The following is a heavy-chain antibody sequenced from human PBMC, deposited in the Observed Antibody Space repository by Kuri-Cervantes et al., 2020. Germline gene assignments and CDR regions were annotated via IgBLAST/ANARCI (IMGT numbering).Heavy chain of an antibody. Sequence: GGSLRLSCEASGFTFTSYGMHWVRQAPGKGLMWVSHIKSDGSSTRYADSAKGRFTISRDNAKNTLYLQMNSLRAEDTAVYYCARDQSSTGRGGMDVWGQGTTVTVSS. CDR2: IKSDGSST. J-gene: IGHJ6*02. CDR1: GFTFTSYG. CDR3: ARDQSSTGRGGMDV. V-gene: IGHV3-74*01. D-gene: IGHD2-2*01.